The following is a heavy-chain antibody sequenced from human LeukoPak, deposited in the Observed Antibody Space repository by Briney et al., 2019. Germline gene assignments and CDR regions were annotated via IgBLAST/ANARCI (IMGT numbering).Heavy chain of an antibody. D-gene: IGHD3-22*01. Sequence: GGSLRLSCAASGFTISDYWMHWVRQAPGTGLVWVSDIKGDGSSTRYADSVKGRFTISRDNAKNTLYLQMNSLRAEDTAVYYCARDLTNYYDTSGYYEAGHWGQGTLVTVSS. V-gene: IGHV3-74*01. J-gene: IGHJ4*02. CDR1: GFTISDYW. CDR2: IKGDGSST. CDR3: ARDLTNYYDTSGYYEAGH.